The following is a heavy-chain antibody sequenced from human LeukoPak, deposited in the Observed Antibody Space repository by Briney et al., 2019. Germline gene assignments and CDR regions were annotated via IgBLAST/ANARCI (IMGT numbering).Heavy chain of an antibody. Sequence: ASVKVSCKTSGYTFTSFYMHWVRQAPGQGLEWMGIINPRGGSASSAQKFQGRVTLTRDTSTGTVYMDLSSLRSQDTAVYYCARDYHGSGSLTTFDYWGQGTLVTVSS. CDR3: ARDYHGSGSLTTFDY. D-gene: IGHD3-10*01. CDR2: INPRGGSA. CDR1: GYTFTSFY. J-gene: IGHJ4*02. V-gene: IGHV1-46*01.